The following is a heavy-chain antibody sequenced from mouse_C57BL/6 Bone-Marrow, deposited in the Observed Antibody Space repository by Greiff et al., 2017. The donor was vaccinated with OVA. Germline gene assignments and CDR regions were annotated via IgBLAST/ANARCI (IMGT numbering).Heavy chain of an antibody. Sequence: DVQLQESGPELVKPGASVKISCKASGYSFTGYYMNWVKQSPEKSLEWIGEINPSTGGTTYNQKFKAKATLTVDKSSSTAYMQLKSLTSEDSAVYYCARERVITTVVGDYWGQGTTLTVSS. CDR3: ARERVITTVVGDY. J-gene: IGHJ2*01. CDR1: GYSFTGYY. V-gene: IGHV1-42*01. CDR2: INPSTGGT. D-gene: IGHD1-1*01.